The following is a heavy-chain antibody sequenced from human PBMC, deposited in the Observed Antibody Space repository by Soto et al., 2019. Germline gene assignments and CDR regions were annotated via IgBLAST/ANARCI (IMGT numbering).Heavy chain of an antibody. V-gene: IGHV4-39*01. J-gene: IGHJ5*02. CDR3: ARKCIAVAGTCWFDP. Sequence: QLQLQESGPGLVKPSETLSLTCTVSGGSISSSSYYWGWIRQPPGKGLEWIGSIYYSGSTYYHPSLKSRVTISVDTSKNQFSLKLSSVTAADTAVYYCARKCIAVAGTCWFDPWGQGTLVTVSS. CDR2: IYYSGST. D-gene: IGHD6-19*01. CDR1: GGSISSSSYY.